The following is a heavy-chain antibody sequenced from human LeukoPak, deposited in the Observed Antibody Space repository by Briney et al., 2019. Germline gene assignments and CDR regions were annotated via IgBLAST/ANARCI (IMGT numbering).Heavy chain of an antibody. CDR2: IYSGGST. D-gene: IGHD6-13*01. CDR3: AKVSSSWYPYYFDY. CDR1: GFTVSSNY. V-gene: IGHV3-53*01. J-gene: IGHJ4*02. Sequence: GGSLRLSCAASGFTVSSNYMSWVRQAPGKGLEWVSVIYSGGSTYYADSVKGRFTISRDNSKNTLYLQMNSLRAEDTAVYYCAKVSSSWYPYYFDYWGQGTLVTVSS.